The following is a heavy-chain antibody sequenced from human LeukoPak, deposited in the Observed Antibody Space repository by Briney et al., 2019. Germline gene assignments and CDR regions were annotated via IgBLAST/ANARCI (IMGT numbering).Heavy chain of an antibody. CDR2: ISAYNGKT. J-gene: IGHJ4*02. CDR3: ARAQTPPPYCSGGSCYTLGPYYFDY. V-gene: IGHV1-18*01. Sequence: ASVKASRKASGYTFTSYGISWVRQAPGQGLEWMGWISAYNGKTNYAQKLQGRVTMTTDTSTSTAYMELRSLRSDDTAVYYCARAQTPPPYCSGGSCYTLGPYYFDYWGQGTLVTVSS. CDR1: GYTFTSYG. D-gene: IGHD2-15*01.